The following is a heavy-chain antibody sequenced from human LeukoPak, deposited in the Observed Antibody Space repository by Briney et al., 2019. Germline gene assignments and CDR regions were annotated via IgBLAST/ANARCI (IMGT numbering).Heavy chain of an antibody. CDR3: ARLSLHCSGGSCYRGAFDS. Sequence: SETLSLTCAVYGESFSGYWSWIRQPPGKGLEWIGETYQSGSTKYNPSLKSRVTISVDRSNNQFSLNLSSVTAADTAVYYCARLSLHCSGGSCYRGAFDSWGQGTLVTVSS. J-gene: IGHJ4*02. D-gene: IGHD2-15*01. CDR1: GESFSGY. CDR2: TYQSGST. V-gene: IGHV4-34*01.